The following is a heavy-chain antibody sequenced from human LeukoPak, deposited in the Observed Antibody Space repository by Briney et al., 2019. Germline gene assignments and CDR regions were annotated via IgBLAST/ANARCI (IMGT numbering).Heavy chain of an antibody. V-gene: IGHV3-33*01. J-gene: IGHJ4*02. Sequence: GRSLRLSCVASGFTFSRCGMHWVRQAPGKGLEWVAVIYSDGRNEYYADSVEGGFTISRDNSKNTLYLQMNSLRAEDTAVYYCARAEPGRFDYWGLGTLVTVSS. CDR1: GFTFSRCG. CDR3: ARAEPGRFDY. CDR2: IYSDGRNE.